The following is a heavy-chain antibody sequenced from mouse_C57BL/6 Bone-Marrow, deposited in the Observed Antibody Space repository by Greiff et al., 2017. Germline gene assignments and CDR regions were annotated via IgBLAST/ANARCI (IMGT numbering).Heavy chain of an antibody. CDR1: GFTFSSYA. D-gene: IGHD1-1*02. V-gene: IGHV5-4*01. J-gene: IGHJ3*01. Sequence: EVLLVESGGGLVKPGGSLKLSCAASGFTFSSYAMSWVRQTPEKRLEWVATISDGSSYTYYPDNLKGRSPLSRDKSQNNLYLQMSHLDSEVTASYNCARAHYGAWFADWGQGTLVTVSA. CDR3: ARAHYGAWFAD. CDR2: ISDGSSYT.